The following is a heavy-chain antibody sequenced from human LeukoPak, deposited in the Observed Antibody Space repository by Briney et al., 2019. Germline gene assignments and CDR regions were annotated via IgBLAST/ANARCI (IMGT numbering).Heavy chain of an antibody. Sequence: SETLALTCTVSGGSISSYYWSWIRQPPGKGLELSGYIYYSGSTNYNPYLKSRVTISVDTSKNQFSLKLSSVTAADTAVYYCARQDYDILTGPTVPYYFDYWGQGTLVTVSS. D-gene: IGHD3-9*01. CDR3: ARQDYDILTGPTVPYYFDY. CDR2: IYYSGST. J-gene: IGHJ4*02. V-gene: IGHV4-59*08. CDR1: GGSISSYY.